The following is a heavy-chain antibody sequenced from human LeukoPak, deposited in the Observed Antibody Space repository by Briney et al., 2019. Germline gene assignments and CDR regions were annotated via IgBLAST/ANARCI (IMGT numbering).Heavy chain of an antibody. V-gene: IGHV3-66*01. J-gene: IGHJ1*01. CDR2: IYSGGST. Sequence: GGSLRLSCAASGFSFSSYSMNWVRQAPGKGLEWVSVIYSGGSTYYADSVKGRFTISRDNSKNTLYLQMNSLRAEDTAVYYCARDGGSSWMPQYFQHWGQGTLVTVSS. CDR1: GFSFSSYS. D-gene: IGHD6-13*01. CDR3: ARDGGSSWMPQYFQH.